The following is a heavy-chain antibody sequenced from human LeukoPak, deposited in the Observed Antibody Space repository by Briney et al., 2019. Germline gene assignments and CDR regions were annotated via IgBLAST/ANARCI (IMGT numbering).Heavy chain of an antibody. Sequence: GGSLRLSCAASGFTFNTYAIHWVRQAPGKGLEWVAVIWYDGSNKYYADSVKGRFTISRDNSKNTLYLQMNSLRAEDTAVYYCARDADSSGYYGWFDPWGQGTLVTVSS. V-gene: IGHV3-33*08. D-gene: IGHD3-22*01. J-gene: IGHJ5*02. CDR3: ARDADSSGYYGWFDP. CDR1: GFTFNTYA. CDR2: IWYDGSNK.